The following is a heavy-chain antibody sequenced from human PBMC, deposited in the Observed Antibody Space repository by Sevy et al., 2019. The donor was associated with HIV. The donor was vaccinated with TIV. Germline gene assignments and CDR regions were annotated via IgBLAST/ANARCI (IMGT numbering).Heavy chain of an antibody. CDR1: GGSISDYNYY. Sequence: SETLSLTCNVSGGSISDYNYYWGWIRQPPGKGLEWIGSIYYSGNSYYNPSLESRLTISVDTSKNEFSLNLTSVTAADTAMYYCARHRGYSRTPWDYWGQGTLVTVSS. V-gene: IGHV4-39*01. CDR3: ARHRGYSRTPWDY. D-gene: IGHD5-12*01. J-gene: IGHJ4*02. CDR2: IYYSGNS.